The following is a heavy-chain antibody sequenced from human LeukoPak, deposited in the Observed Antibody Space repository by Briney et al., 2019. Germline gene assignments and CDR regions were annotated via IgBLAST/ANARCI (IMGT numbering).Heavy chain of an antibody. V-gene: IGHV3-53*01. CDR1: GFAVSSNY. CDR3: ARGLQLNWFDP. J-gene: IGHJ5*02. CDR2: IYSGGST. Sequence: GGSLRLSCAASGFAVSSNYMSWVRQAPGKGLEWVSVIYSGGSTYYADSVKGRFTISRDNSKNTLYLQMNSLRAEDTAVYYCARGLQLNWFDPWGQGTLATVSS. D-gene: IGHD4-11*01.